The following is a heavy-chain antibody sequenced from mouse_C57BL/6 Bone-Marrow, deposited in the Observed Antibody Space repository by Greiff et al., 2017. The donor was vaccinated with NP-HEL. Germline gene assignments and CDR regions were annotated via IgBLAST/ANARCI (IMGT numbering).Heavy chain of an antibody. V-gene: IGHV1-81*01. CDR2: IYPRSGNT. J-gene: IGHJ3*01. Sequence: VQLVESGAELARPGASVKLSCKASGYTFTSYGISWVKQRTGQGLEWIGEIYPRSGNTYYNEKFKGKATLTADKSSSTAYMELRSLTSEDSAVYFCARSSSYGTAWFAYWGQGTLVTVSA. CDR1: GYTFTSYG. D-gene: IGHD1-1*01. CDR3: ARSSSYGTAWFAY.